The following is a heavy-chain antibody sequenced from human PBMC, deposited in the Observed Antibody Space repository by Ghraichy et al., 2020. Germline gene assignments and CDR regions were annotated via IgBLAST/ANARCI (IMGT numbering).Heavy chain of an antibody. J-gene: IGHJ6*02. D-gene: IGHD3-22*01. Sequence: GGSLRLSCAASGFTFSSYSMNWFRQAPGKGLEWVSYISSSSSTIYYADSVKVRFTISRDNAKNSLYLQMNSLRDEDTAVYYCAIVNTMIVVNYGMDVWGQGTTVTVSS. V-gene: IGHV3-48*02. CDR3: AIVNTMIVVNYGMDV. CDR2: ISSSSSTI. CDR1: GFTFSSYS.